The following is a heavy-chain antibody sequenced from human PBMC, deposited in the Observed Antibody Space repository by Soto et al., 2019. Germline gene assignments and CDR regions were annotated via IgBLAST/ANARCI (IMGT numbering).Heavy chain of an antibody. J-gene: IGHJ5*02. Sequence: QVQLQESGPGLVKPSETLSLTCTVSGDSVSSGTYYWSWIRQPPGKGLEWMGNIYYSGSTNYNPSLKSRGTMSVDTYRNQSSLKLRSVTAADTAVYYCARAYVAAAGTYNWFDPWGQGTLVTVAS. CDR1: GDSVSSGTYY. CDR2: IYYSGST. V-gene: IGHV4-61*01. D-gene: IGHD6-13*01. CDR3: ARAYVAAAGTYNWFDP.